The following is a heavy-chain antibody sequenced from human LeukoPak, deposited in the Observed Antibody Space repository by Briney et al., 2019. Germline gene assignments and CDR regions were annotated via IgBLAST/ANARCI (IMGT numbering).Heavy chain of an antibody. J-gene: IGHJ4*02. CDR1: GFTFSSYS. CDR3: ARGGYSSGWPIDY. V-gene: IGHV3-21*01. CDR2: ISSSSSYI. Sequence: GGSLRLSCAASGFTFSSYSMNWVRQAPGKGLGWVSSISSSSSYIYYADSVKGRFTISRDNAKNSLYLQMNSLRAEDTAVYYCARGGYSSGWPIDYWGQGTLVTVSS. D-gene: IGHD6-19*01.